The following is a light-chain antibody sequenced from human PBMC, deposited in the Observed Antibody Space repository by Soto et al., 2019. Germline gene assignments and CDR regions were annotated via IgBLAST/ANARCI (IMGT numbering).Light chain of an antibody. CDR3: QQYGSSPIT. Sequence: IGRMHKQDTLSLSPGERATLSCRASLSVNSTFLAWYQQKPGQAPRLLIYSASSRATGIPDRFSGSGSGTDFTLTISRLEPEDFVGYYCQQYGSSPITFCQGALLAN. CDR2: SAS. CDR1: LSVNSTF. V-gene: IGKV3-20*01. J-gene: IGKJ5*01.